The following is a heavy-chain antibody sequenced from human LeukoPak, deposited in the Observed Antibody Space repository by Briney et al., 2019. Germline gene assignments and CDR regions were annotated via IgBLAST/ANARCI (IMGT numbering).Heavy chain of an antibody. D-gene: IGHD4-17*01. CDR1: GYTFTGYY. CDR2: ISGYNGNT. CDR3: ARGLRYGDYLAPLDY. J-gene: IGHJ4*02. Sequence: GASVKVSCKTSGYTFTGYYMHWVRQAPGQGLEWMAWISGYNGNTKYAQKLQGRVTMTTDTSTSTAYMEVRSLRSDDTAVYYCARGLRYGDYLAPLDYWGQGTLVTVSS. V-gene: IGHV1-18*04.